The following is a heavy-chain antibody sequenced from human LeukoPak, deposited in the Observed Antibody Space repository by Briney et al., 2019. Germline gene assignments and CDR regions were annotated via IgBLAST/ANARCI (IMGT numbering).Heavy chain of an antibody. J-gene: IGHJ3*02. D-gene: IGHD5-12*01. V-gene: IGHV4-59*01. CDR2: IYYRGST. CDR1: GGPLTSYY. CDR3: ARDRYSGYDGFGAFDI. Sequence: ASETLSLTCAVSGGPLTSYYWTWIRQPPGKGLEWIGFIYYRGSTNYNPSLESRVTISIDTSKNRFSLKLSSVAAADTAVYYCARDRYSGYDGFGAFDIWGQGTMVTVSS.